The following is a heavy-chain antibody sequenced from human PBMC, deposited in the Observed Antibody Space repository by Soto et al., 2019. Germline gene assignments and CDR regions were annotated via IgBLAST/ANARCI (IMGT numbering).Heavy chain of an antibody. J-gene: IGHJ4*02. D-gene: IGHD2-15*01. CDR2: INTDGSTT. V-gene: IGHV3-74*01. CDR3: TRDSGGRYAY. Sequence: EVQLVESGGGLVQPGGSLRLSCAASVFTFSTYWMHWVRQAPGKGLEWVSRINTDGSTTNHADSVKGRFTISRDNAKNTLYLQMNSLRAEDTAVYYCTRDSGGRYAYWGQGTLVTVSS. CDR1: VFTFSTYW.